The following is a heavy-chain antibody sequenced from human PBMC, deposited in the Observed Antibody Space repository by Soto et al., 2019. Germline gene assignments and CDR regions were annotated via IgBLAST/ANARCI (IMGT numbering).Heavy chain of an antibody. CDR3: ARGGGFCGADCYKGGIDY. CDR1: GFTFSPYT. D-gene: IGHD2-21*02. CDR2: ISYDGSDK. Sequence: GGSLRLSCAASGFTFSPYTMHWVRQTPGKGLEWVAVISYDGSDKSYADSVRGRFTISRDDSKNTLFLQMNSLRAEDTALYYCARGGGFCGADCYKGGIDYWGQGALV. V-gene: IGHV3-30-3*01. J-gene: IGHJ4*02.